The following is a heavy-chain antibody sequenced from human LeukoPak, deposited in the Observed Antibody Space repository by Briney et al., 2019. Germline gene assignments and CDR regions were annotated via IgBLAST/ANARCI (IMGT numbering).Heavy chain of an antibody. CDR2: ISSSGRTI. CDR1: GFTFSSYE. V-gene: IGHV3-48*03. D-gene: IGHD4-17*01. Sequence: PGGSLRLSCAASGFTFSSYEINWVRQAPGKGLEWVSYISSSGRTIYYADSVQGRFTISRDNAKNSLYLQMNSLRAEDTAVYYRARDPGQRDYGDYTYYFDYWGQGTLVTVSS. J-gene: IGHJ4*02. CDR3: ARDPGQRDYGDYTYYFDY.